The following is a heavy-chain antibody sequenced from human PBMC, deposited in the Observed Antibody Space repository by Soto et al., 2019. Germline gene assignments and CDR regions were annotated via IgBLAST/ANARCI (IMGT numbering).Heavy chain of an antibody. CDR3: AGDIVEMAN. Sequence: QVQLVQSGAEVKKPGSSVKVSCKASGGTFSSYTISWVRQAPGQGPEWMGRIIPILRIANYAQKFQGRVTSTADKSTGTAYMELSRLRSEDTAVYYCAGDIVEMANWGQGTLVTVSS. CDR2: IIPILRIA. CDR1: GGTFSSYT. V-gene: IGHV1-69*08. D-gene: IGHD3-16*02. J-gene: IGHJ4*02.